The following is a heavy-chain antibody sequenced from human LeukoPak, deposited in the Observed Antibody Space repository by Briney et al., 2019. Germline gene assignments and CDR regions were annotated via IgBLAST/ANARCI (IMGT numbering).Heavy chain of an antibody. CDR2: ISGSGGST. CDR3: AKKDCGGDCLDAFDI. V-gene: IGHV3-23*01. Sequence: GGSLRLSCAASGFTFSSYAMSWVRQAPGKGLEWVSAISGSGGSTYYADSVKGRFTISRDNSKDTLYLQMNSLRAEDTAVYYCAKKDCGGDCLDAFDIWGQGTMVTVSS. J-gene: IGHJ3*02. D-gene: IGHD2-21*01. CDR1: GFTFSSYA.